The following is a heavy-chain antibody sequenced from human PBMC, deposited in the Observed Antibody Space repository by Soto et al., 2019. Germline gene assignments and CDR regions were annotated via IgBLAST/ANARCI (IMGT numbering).Heavy chain of an antibody. CDR1: GYTVTYYY. Sequence: QVQLVQSGTEVQKPGASVKVSCKASGYTVTYYYIHWVRQAPGQGLEWMGWIDPKNGGTIYAQKFQDRVTMTRDTSISTAYMDLSRLTSEDTALYYCARDDYGIYPYWGQGTLVTVSS. CDR3: ARDDYGIYPY. CDR2: IDPKNGGT. V-gene: IGHV1-2*02. J-gene: IGHJ4*02. D-gene: IGHD1-26*01.